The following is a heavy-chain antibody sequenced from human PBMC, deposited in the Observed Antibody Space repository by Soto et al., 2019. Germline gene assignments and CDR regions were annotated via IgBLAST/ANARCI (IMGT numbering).Heavy chain of an antibody. Sequence: GGSLRLSCAASGFAFSSCAMSWVRQAPGTGLEWVSAISGSGGSTYYADSVKGRCTISRDNSKNTLYLQMNSLRAEDTAVYYCAKEISGRRFGEGQDVFDIWGQGTLVTVSS. CDR1: GFAFSSCA. V-gene: IGHV3-23*01. CDR2: ISGSGGST. CDR3: AKEISGRRFGEGQDVFDI. J-gene: IGHJ3*02. D-gene: IGHD3-10*01.